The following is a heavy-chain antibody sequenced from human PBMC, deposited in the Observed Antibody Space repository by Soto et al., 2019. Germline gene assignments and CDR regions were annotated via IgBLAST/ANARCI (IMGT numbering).Heavy chain of an antibody. Sequence: EVQLVESGGGLVQPGESLRLSCAASGFTFSSYEVNWVRQAPGKGLEWLSYISSSGSAIYYADSVKGRFTVSRDNAKNSLYVQMHSLRAEDTAVYYCARSMRGRGEFDYWGQGTLVNVSS. CDR3: ARSMRGRGEFDY. CDR1: GFTFSSYE. V-gene: IGHV3-48*03. D-gene: IGHD3-16*01. J-gene: IGHJ4*02. CDR2: ISSSGSAI.